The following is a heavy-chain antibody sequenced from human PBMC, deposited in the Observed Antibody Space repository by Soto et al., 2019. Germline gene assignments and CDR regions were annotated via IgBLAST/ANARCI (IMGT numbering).Heavy chain of an antibody. CDR3: AKGRVPVYFHR. CDR1: GFTFSNAR. V-gene: IGHV3-23*01. J-gene: IGHJ1*01. CDR2: ISGRGGST. Sequence: GSLRLSCAASGFTFSNARINWVRQAPGKGLEWVAAISGRGGSTYYADSVKGRFTISRDNSKNTLYLRMNSLRAEDTAVYYCAKGRVPVYFHRWGQGTLVTLSS.